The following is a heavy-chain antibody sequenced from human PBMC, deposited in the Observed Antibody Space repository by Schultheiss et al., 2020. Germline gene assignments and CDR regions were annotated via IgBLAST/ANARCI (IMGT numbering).Heavy chain of an antibody. J-gene: IGHJ6*02. CDR3: ARTYSSSWYLSYYGMDV. Sequence: SETLSLTCTVSGGSISSYYWSWIRQPPGKGLEWIGYIYYSGSTNYNPSLKSRVTISVDTSTNQFSLKLSSVTAADTAVYYCARTYSSSWYLSYYGMDVWGQGTSVSVSS. V-gene: IGHV4-59*01. CDR1: GGSISSYY. CDR2: IYYSGST. D-gene: IGHD6-13*01.